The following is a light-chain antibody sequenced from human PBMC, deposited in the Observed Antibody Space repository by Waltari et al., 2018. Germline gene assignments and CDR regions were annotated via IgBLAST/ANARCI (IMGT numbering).Light chain of an antibody. V-gene: IGKV1-9*01. CDR2: AAS. Sequence: DIQLTQSPSFLSASVGDRVTITCRASQGINSYLAWYQQKPGIAPTLLIYAASTLQTGVPSRFSGTESGTEFTLTISSLQPEDFATYYCHQLNSYPFTFGPGTTVAIK. J-gene: IGKJ3*01. CDR1: QGINSY. CDR3: HQLNSYPFT.